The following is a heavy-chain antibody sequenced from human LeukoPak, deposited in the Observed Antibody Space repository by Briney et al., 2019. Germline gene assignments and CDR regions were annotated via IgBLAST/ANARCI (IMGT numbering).Heavy chain of an antibody. D-gene: IGHD6-6*01. Sequence: PGGSLRLACAASGFTFSSYAMSGGRQAPGGGVGWGSAISGSVGGTYYADSVKGRFTISRDNSKNTLYLQMNIRRAESTAGYTCAKTVRSSTEPIAGFDYWGQGTLVTVSS. CDR1: GFTFSSYA. CDR3: AKTVRSSTEPIAGFDY. CDR2: ISGSVGGT. V-gene: IGHV3-23*01. J-gene: IGHJ4*02.